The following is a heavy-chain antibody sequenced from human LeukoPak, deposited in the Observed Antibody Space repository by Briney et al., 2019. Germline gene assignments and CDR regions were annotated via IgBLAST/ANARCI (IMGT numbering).Heavy chain of an antibody. V-gene: IGHV3-30-3*01. Sequence: GGSLRLSCAASGFTFSSYAMSWVRQAPGKGLEWVAVISYDGSNKYYADSVKGRFTISRDNSKNTLYLQMNSLRAEDTAVYYCARVEFDFWSGYAWVTSLYYYGMDVWGQGTTVTVSS. CDR1: GFTFSSYA. J-gene: IGHJ6*02. CDR3: ARVEFDFWSGYAWVTSLYYYGMDV. D-gene: IGHD3-3*01. CDR2: ISYDGSNK.